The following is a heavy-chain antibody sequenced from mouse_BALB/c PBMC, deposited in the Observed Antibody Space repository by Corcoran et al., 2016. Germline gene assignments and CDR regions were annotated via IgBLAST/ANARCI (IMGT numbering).Heavy chain of an antibody. V-gene: IGHV1-22*01. CDR1: GYTFTEYI. CDR2: IDPNNGGT. J-gene: IGHJ4*01. Sequence: EVQLQQSGPELVKPGASVKISCTTSGYTFTEYIILWVKQSHGKSLGWIGGIDPNNGGTSYNQKFKGKASMTVDKSSSTAYMELRSLTSEDSAVYYCARDGARATSYAMDNWGQGTSVTVSS. D-gene: IGHD3-1*01. CDR3: ARDGARATSYAMDN.